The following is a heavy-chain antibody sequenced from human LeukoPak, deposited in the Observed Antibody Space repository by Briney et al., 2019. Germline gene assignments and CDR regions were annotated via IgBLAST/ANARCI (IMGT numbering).Heavy chain of an antibody. J-gene: IGHJ6*03. Sequence: SESLSLTCTVSGGSISSGSYYLSWIRQPAGKRLEWIGHIYRSGSTNYNPSLKSRVTISVDTSKNQFSLKLSSVTAADTAVYYCARDRVGQQLVGRNYYYYYMDVWGKGTTVTVSS. V-gene: IGHV4-61*10. CDR2: IYRSGST. D-gene: IGHD6-13*01. CDR1: GGSISSGSYY. CDR3: ARDRVGQQLVGRNYYYYYMDV.